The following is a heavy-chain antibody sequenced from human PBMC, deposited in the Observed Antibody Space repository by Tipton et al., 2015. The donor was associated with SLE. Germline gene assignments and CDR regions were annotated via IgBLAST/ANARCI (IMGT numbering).Heavy chain of an antibody. V-gene: IGHV4-59*12. CDR1: GGSIRTYY. Sequence: TLSLTCSVSGGSIRTYYWSWIRQTPGKGLEWIGYIYHTGSTYYNPSLESRLTISIDTSKNQFSLGLTSMTPADTALYYCARARRTTSSHFDYWGQGTLVTVSS. D-gene: IGHD1-14*01. CDR3: ARARRTTSSHFDY. J-gene: IGHJ4*02. CDR2: IYHTGST.